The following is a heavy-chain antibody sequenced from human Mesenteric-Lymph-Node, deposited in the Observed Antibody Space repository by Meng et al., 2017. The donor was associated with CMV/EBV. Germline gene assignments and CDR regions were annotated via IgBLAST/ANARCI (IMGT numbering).Heavy chain of an antibody. J-gene: IGHJ4*02. CDR1: GFTFSNAW. CDR2: IKSKTDGGTT. CDR3: AKDRSSSQLAVNY. Sequence: LTGAASGFTFSNAWMSWVRQAPGKGLEWVGRIKSKTDGGTTDYAAPVKGRFTISRDDSKNTLYLQMNSLRAEDTAVYYCAKDRSSSQLAVNYWGQGTLVTVSS. D-gene: IGHD6-6*01. V-gene: IGHV3-15*01.